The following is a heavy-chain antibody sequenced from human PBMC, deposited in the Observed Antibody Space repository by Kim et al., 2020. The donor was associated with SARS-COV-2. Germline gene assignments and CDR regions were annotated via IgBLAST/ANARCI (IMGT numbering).Heavy chain of an antibody. CDR1: GFTFSSYS. CDR3: ARELGIAALLYGWFDP. V-gene: IGHV3-21*01. D-gene: IGHD6-6*01. J-gene: IGHJ5*02. Sequence: GGSLRLSCAASGFTFSSYSMNWVRQAPGKGLEWVSSISSSSSYIYYADSVKGRFTISRDNAKNSLYLQMNSLRAEDTAVYYCARELGIAALLYGWFDPWGQGTLVTVSS. CDR2: ISSSSSYI.